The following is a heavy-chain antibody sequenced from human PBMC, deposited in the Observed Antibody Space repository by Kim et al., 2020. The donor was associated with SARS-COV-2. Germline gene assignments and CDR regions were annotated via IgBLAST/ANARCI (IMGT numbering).Heavy chain of an antibody. V-gene: IGHV3-23*01. Sequence: GGSLRLSCAASGFTFSSYAMSWVRQAPGKGLEWVSAISGSGGSTYYADSVKGRFTISRDNSKNTLYLQMNSLRAEDTAVYYCAKGDGVVDTAMVTGDDYWGQGTLVTVSS. D-gene: IGHD5-18*01. CDR2: ISGSGGST. CDR3: AKGDGVVDTAMVTGDDY. CDR1: GFTFSSYA. J-gene: IGHJ4*02.